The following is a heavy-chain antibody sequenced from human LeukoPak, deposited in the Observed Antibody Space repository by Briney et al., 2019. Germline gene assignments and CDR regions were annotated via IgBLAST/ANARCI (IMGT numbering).Heavy chain of an antibody. D-gene: IGHD1-20*01. CDR3: AKVKWNLIGYFDY. CDR2: LTGDGNT. Sequence: GESLRLSCAASGFTFTSYAMSWVRLAPGKGLEWVSVLTGDGNTYYADSVKGRFTNSRDDSKKTLFLQMNSLRAEDTAVYFCAKVKWNLIGYFDYWGQGALVTVSS. CDR1: GFTFTSYA. J-gene: IGHJ4*02. V-gene: IGHV3-23*01.